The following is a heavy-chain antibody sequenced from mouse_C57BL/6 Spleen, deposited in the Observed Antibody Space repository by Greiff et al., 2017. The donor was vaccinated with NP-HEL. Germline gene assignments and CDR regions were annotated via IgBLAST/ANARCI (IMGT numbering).Heavy chain of an antibody. CDR2: IDPEDGET. D-gene: IGHD3-1*01. CDR3: ARRAPFDY. V-gene: IGHV14-2*01. CDR1: GFNIKDYY. J-gene: IGHJ2*01. Sequence: VQLKESGAELVKPGASVKLSCTASGFNIKDYYMHWVKQRTEQGLEWIGRIDPEDGETKYATKFQGKATITADTSSNTAYLQLSSLPSEDTAVYYCARRAPFDYWGQGTTLTVSS.